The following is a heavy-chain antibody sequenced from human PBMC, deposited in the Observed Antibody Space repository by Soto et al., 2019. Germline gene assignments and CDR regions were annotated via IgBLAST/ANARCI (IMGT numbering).Heavy chain of an antibody. J-gene: IGHJ4*02. V-gene: IGHV3-23*01. Sequence: EVQLLGSGGGLVQPGGSLRLSCAASGFTFSSYAMSWVRQAPGKGLEWVSAISGSGVSTYYADSVKGRFTISRDNSKNTLHLQMNSLRAEDTHVYYCAKERHYSRCWYEFGYWGQGTLVTVSS. CDR2: ISGSGVST. CDR3: AKERHYSRCWYEFGY. D-gene: IGHD6-13*01. CDR1: GFTFSSYA.